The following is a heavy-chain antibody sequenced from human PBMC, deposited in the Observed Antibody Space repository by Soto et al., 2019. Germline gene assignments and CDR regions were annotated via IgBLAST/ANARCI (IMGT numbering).Heavy chain of an antibody. J-gene: IGHJ6*03. CDR1: GFTFSSYW. Sequence: GGSLRLSCAASGFTFSSYWMSWVRQAPGKGLEWVANIKQDGSEKYYVDSVKGRFTISRDNAKNSLYLQMNSLRAEDTAVYYCSTNSELAVYYYYYYMDVWGKGTTVTVSS. V-gene: IGHV3-7*01. CDR3: STNSELAVYYYYYYMDV. CDR2: IKQDGSEK. D-gene: IGHD6-19*01.